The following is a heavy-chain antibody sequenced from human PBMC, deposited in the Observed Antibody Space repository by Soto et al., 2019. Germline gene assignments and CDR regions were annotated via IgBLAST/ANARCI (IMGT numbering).Heavy chain of an antibody. Sequence: GGSLRLSCAASGFTFSTYAMSWVRQAPGKGLEWVSAISGSGGSSYYADSVKGRFTISRDNSKNTLYLQMNSLRAEDTAVYYCAKSIPAAGTGYWGRGTLVTVSS. J-gene: IGHJ4*02. CDR3: AKSIPAAGTGY. V-gene: IGHV3-23*01. CDR1: GFTFSTYA. CDR2: ISGSGGSS. D-gene: IGHD6-13*01.